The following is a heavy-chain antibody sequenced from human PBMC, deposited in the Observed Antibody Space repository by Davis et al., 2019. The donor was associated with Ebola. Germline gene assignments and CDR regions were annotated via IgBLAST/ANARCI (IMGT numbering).Heavy chain of an antibody. D-gene: IGHD1-7*01. Sequence: ASVKVSCKASGYTFTSFGISWVRQAPGQGLEWMGWINPNSGGTNYAQKFQGWVTMTRDTSISTAYMELSRLRSEDTAMSYCFTDPVVIGTVDWGQGTLVTASS. CDR2: INPNSGGT. J-gene: IGHJ4*02. CDR1: GYTFTSFG. CDR3: FTDPVVIGTVD. V-gene: IGHV1-2*04.